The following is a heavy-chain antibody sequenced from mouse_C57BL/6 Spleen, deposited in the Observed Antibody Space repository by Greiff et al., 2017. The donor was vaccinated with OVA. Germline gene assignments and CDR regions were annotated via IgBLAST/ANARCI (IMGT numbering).Heavy chain of an antibody. CDR1: GYTFTSYW. CDR3: ARGGYGSNFDY. J-gene: IGHJ2*01. CDR2: IDPSDSYT. V-gene: IGHV1-50*01. D-gene: IGHD1-1*01. Sequence: QVQLQQPGAELVKPGASVKLSCEASGYTFTSYWMQWVKQRPGQGLEWIGEIDPSDSYTNYNQKFKGKATLTVDTSSSTAYMQLSSLTSEDSAVDYCARGGYGSNFDYWGQGTTLTVSS.